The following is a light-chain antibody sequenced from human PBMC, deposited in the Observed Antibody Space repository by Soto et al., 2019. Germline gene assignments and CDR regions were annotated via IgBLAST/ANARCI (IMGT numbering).Light chain of an antibody. CDR2: DAS. Sequence: DIQMTQSPSSLSASVGDRVTITCRASQTITGYLNWYQQRPGKAPKLLIYDASSLQSGVPSRFSGSGSGTDFTLTINSLQPEDFATYYCQQSHGIPYTFGQGTKLEIK. CDR1: QTITGY. CDR3: QQSHGIPYT. V-gene: IGKV1-39*01. J-gene: IGKJ2*01.